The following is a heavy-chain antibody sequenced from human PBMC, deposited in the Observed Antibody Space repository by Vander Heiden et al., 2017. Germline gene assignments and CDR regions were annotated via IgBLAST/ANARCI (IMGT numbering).Heavy chain of an antibody. J-gene: IGHJ4*02. V-gene: IGHV2-5*01. CDR1: GFSPSTSGVG. Sequence: QITLKESGPTLVKPTQTLTLTCTFSGFSPSTSGVGVGWIRQPPGKALEWLALIYWNDDKSYSPSRKSRLTITKDTPKNKVVFTMTTMETVETATYYCAHTLMGDDDSCGFDDWGQGTIVTVFS. D-gene: IGHD3-22*01. CDR2: IYWNDDK. CDR3: AHTLMGDDDSCGFDD.